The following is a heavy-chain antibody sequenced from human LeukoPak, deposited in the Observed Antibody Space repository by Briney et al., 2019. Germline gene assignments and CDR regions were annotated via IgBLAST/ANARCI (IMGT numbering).Heavy chain of an antibody. CDR3: AREGHYYASGSGAFDI. CDR1: RGSIGTYY. V-gene: IGHV4-59*01. D-gene: IGHD3-10*01. J-gene: IGHJ3*02. Sequence: PSETLSLTCTVSRGSIGTYYWNWIRQPPGKGLEWIGYIYYTGTTDYNPSLKSRVTMSVDTSKNQFSLKLSSVTTADTAVYYCAREGHYYASGSGAFDIWGQGTMITVSS. CDR2: IYYTGTT.